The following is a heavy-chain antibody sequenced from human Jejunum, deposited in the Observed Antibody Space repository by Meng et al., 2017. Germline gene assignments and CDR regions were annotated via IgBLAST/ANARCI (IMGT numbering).Heavy chain of an antibody. D-gene: IGHD3-9*01. CDR3: ARLTGATKWDAFDI. J-gene: IGHJ3*02. CDR1: GFMFDNYV. Sequence: GESLKISCAASGFMFDNYVMIWVRQAPGIGLEWVAVKSASGATTYHADSVRGRFTISRDNSRNTVYLQMNSLRAEDTAIYYCARLTGATKWDAFDIWGQGTMVTVSS. V-gene: IGHV3-23*01. CDR2: KSASGATT.